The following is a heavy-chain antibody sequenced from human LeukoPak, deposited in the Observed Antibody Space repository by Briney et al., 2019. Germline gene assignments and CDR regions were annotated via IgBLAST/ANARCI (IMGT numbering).Heavy chain of an antibody. Sequence: SETLSLTCTVSGDSVSGISFYWSWIRQPPGKELEWIGTFYYIDNSANTNYNPSLNSRVTISVDTSKNQFSLRLDSVTGADTAIYFFTLTERWLAFDFWGQGALVTVSS. D-gene: IGHD5-24*01. CDR2: FYYIDNSANT. CDR3: TLTERWLAFDF. CDR1: GDSVSGISFY. V-gene: IGHV4-61*01. J-gene: IGHJ4*02.